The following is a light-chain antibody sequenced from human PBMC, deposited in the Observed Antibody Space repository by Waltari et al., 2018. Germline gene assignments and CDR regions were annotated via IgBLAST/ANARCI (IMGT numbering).Light chain of an antibody. J-gene: IGLJ2*01. CDR1: NIENKY. V-gene: IGLV3-1*01. Sequence: SYELTQAPSVSVSPGPTASLTCSGENIENKYVYWYQQKSGQPPVLVIHQDTKRPSGIPERFSGSNSGSAATLTITGTQAVDEADYYCQAWDSSAVIFGGGTKLTVL. CDR2: QDT. CDR3: QAWDSSAVI.